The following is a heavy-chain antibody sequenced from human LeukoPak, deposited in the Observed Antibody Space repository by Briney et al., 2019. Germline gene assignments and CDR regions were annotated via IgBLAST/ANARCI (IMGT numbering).Heavy chain of an antibody. CDR1: GYTFTTNG. CDR2: INPSGGST. CDR3: ARGWYYYDSSGYYPMTGFDP. D-gene: IGHD3-22*01. Sequence: ASVKVSCKASGYTFTTNGIIWVRQAPGQGLEWMGIINPSGGSTSYAQKFQGRVTMTRDMSTSTVYMELSSLRSEDTAVYYCARGWYYYDSSGYYPMTGFDPWGQGTLVTVSS. J-gene: IGHJ5*02. V-gene: IGHV1-46*01.